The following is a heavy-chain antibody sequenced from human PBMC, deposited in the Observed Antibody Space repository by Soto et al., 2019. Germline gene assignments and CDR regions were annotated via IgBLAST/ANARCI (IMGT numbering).Heavy chain of an antibody. CDR3: ARTDYYDASSIYYFDY. Sequence: ASVKVSCKASGYTFTSYGISWVRQAPGQGLEWMGWISAYNGNTNYAQKLQGRVTMTTDTSTSTAYMELRSLRSDDTAVYYCARTDYYDASSIYYFDYWGQGTLVTVSS. CDR2: ISAYNGNT. CDR1: GYTFTSYG. V-gene: IGHV1-18*01. D-gene: IGHD3-22*01. J-gene: IGHJ4*02.